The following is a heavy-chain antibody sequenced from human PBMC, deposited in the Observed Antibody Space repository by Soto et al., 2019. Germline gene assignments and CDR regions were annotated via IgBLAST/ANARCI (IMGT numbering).Heavy chain of an antibody. CDR3: ASSIAAAAKNWFDP. CDR2: IYHSGST. V-gene: IGHV4-4*02. CDR1: GGSISSSNW. J-gene: IGHJ5*02. D-gene: IGHD6-13*01. Sequence: SETLSLTCAVSGGSISSSNWWSWVRQPPGKGLEWIGEIYHSGSTNYNPSLKSQVTISVDKSKNQFSLKLSSVTAADTAVYYCASSIAAAAKNWFDPWGQGTLVTVSS.